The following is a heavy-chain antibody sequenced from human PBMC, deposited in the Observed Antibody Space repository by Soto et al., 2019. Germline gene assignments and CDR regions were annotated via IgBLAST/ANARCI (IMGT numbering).Heavy chain of an antibody. CDR2: LSYEGSEE. CDR1: GFNFGVFG. J-gene: IGHJ4*02. CDR3: ALTRRSSLLEVAGPRFEY. Sequence: GGSLRLSCAASGFNFGVFGMHWVRQAPGKGLEWLSVLSYEGSEEYYADSVRGRFTISRDNSKNTLFLQMDSLRVDDTGVYYCALTRRSSLLEVAGPRFEYWGRGTLVTVSS. D-gene: IGHD6-19*01. V-gene: IGHV3-30*03.